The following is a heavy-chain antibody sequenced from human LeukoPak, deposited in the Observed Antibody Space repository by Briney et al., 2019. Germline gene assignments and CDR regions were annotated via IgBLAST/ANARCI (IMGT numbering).Heavy chain of an antibody. CDR3: ARGVDLGVPSNWFDP. J-gene: IGHJ5*02. CDR2: IKQDGSEK. CDR1: GFTFSSYW. V-gene: IGHV3-7*03. D-gene: IGHD2-2*01. Sequence: GGSLGLSCAASGFTFSSYWMSWVRQAPGKGLEWVANIKQDGSEKYYVDSVKGRFTISRDNAKNSLYLQMNSLRAEDTAVYYCARGVDLGVPSNWFDPWGQGTLVTVSS.